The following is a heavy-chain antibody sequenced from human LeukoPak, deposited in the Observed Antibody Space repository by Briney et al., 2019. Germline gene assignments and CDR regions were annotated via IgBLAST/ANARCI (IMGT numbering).Heavy chain of an antibody. Sequence: PGGSLRLSCAASGFTFSSYSMNWVRQAPGEGLEWVSSISSSSSYIYYADSVKGRFTISRDNAKNSLYLQMNSLRAEDTAVYYCARDVLLWFEGGGDWGQGTLVTVSS. CDR2: ISSSSSYI. CDR1: GFTFSSYS. V-gene: IGHV3-21*01. D-gene: IGHD3-10*01. J-gene: IGHJ4*02. CDR3: ARDVLLWFEGGGD.